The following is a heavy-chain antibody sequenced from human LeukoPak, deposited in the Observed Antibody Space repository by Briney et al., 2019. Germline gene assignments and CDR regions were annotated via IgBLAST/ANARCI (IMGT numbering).Heavy chain of an antibody. CDR1: GFTFSSYA. CDR2: ISYDGSNK. D-gene: IGHD2-2*01. J-gene: IGHJ4*02. Sequence: GGSLRLSCAASGFTFSSYAMHWVRQAPGKGLEWVAVISYDGSNKYYADSVKGRFTISRDNSKNTLYLQMNSLRAEDTAVYYCARDRLRYCSSTSCYLFDYWGQGTLVTVSS. V-gene: IGHV3-30-3*01. CDR3: ARDRLRYCSSTSCYLFDY.